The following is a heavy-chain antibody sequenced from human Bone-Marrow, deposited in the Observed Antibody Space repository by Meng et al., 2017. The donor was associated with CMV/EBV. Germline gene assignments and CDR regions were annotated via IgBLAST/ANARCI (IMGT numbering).Heavy chain of an antibody. Sequence: VQAGGEAKNTWPPVKLSCQASGYPFTGYYMHWVRQAPGQGLEWMGWINPNSGGTNYAQKFEGRVTMTRDTSISTAYMELSRLRSDDTAVYYCARSSRYFDWLQFGMDVWGQGTTVTVSS. CDR3: ARSSRYFDWLQFGMDV. V-gene: IGHV1-2*02. CDR1: GYPFTGYY. D-gene: IGHD3-9*01. CDR2: INPNSGGT. J-gene: IGHJ6*02.